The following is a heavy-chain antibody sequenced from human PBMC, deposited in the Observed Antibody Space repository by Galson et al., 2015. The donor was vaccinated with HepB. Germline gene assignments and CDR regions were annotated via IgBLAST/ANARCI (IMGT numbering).Heavy chain of an antibody. Sequence: SVKVSCKASGYNFTSYSIAWVRQAPGQGLEWMGWVSGYIGNTNHAQKFQGRVGITTDTPKTTAYMELRSLRSDDTAVYYCARMGGAGVVAVGVTYNYFGLDVWGQGTTVTVSS. CDR1: GYNFTSYS. D-gene: IGHD2-15*01. V-gene: IGHV1-18*01. CDR3: ARMGGAGVVAVGVTYNYFGLDV. J-gene: IGHJ6*02. CDR2: VSGYIGNT.